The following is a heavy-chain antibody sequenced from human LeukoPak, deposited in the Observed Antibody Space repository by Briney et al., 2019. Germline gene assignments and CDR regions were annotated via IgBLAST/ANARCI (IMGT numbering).Heavy chain of an antibody. V-gene: IGHV3-30*03. D-gene: IGHD4-17*01. CDR1: GFTFRSYD. CDR3: ARAYGDYEDFDAFDI. CDR2: ISYDGSNK. J-gene: IGHJ3*02. Sequence: PGGSLRLSCGVSGFTFRSYDMHWVRQAPGKGLEWVAIISYDGSNKYYADSVKGRFTISRDNSKNTLYLQMNSLRAEDTAVYYCARAYGDYEDFDAFDIWGQGTMVTVSS.